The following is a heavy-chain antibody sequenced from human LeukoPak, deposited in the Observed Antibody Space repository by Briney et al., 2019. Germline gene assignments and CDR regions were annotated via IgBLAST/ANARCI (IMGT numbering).Heavy chain of an antibody. D-gene: IGHD3-10*01. V-gene: IGHV4-28*01. CDR3: ARKENVYYYFDY. Sequence: SETLSLTCAVSGYSITSSSWWGWIRQPPGKGLGWIGYIYHSGTTYYNPSLQSRVTMSVDTSKNQFSLKLSSVTAVDTAVYYCARKENVYYYFDYWGQGTLVTVSS. J-gene: IGHJ4*02. CDR2: IYHSGTT. CDR1: GYSITSSSW.